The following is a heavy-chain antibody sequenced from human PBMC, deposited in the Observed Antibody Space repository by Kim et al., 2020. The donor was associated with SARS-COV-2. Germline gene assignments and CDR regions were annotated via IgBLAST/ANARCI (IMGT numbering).Heavy chain of an antibody. CDR1: GFTFSGSA. V-gene: IGHV3-73*01. J-gene: IGHJ4*02. CDR3: TRLGIAVANWDY. Sequence: GGSLRLSCAASGFTFSGSAMHWVRQASGKGLEWVGRIRSKANSYATAYAASVKDRFTISRDDSKNTAYLQMNSLKTEDTAVYYCTRLGIAVANWDYWGQGTLVTVSS. D-gene: IGHD6-13*01. CDR2: IRSKANSYAT.